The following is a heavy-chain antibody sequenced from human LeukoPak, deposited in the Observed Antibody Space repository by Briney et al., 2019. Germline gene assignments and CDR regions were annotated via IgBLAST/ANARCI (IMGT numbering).Heavy chain of an antibody. J-gene: IGHJ4*02. CDR1: GFTFSSYA. V-gene: IGHV3-30*14. CDR2: ISYDGSNK. CDR3: AAGTGFFDY. D-gene: IGHD1-1*01. Sequence: GGSLRLSCAASGFTFSSYAMHWVRQAPGKGLEWEAVISYDGSNKYYADSVKGRFTISRDNSKNTLYLQMNSLRAEDTAVYYCAAGTGFFDYWGQGTLVTVSS.